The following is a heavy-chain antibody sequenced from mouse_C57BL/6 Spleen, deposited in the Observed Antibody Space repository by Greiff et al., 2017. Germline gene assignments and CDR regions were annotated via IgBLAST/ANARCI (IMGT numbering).Heavy chain of an antibody. J-gene: IGHJ3*01. CDR3: ARDYGSSSGPFAD. Sequence: VQLQQPGAELVKPGASVKLSCKASGFTFTSYWMHWVKQRPGRGLEWIGRIDPNSGGTKYNEKFKSQATLTVDKPSNTAYMQLSSLTSEDSAVYYCARDYGSSSGPFADWGQGTLVTVSA. D-gene: IGHD1-1*01. V-gene: IGHV1-72*01. CDR2: IDPNSGGT. CDR1: GFTFTSYW.